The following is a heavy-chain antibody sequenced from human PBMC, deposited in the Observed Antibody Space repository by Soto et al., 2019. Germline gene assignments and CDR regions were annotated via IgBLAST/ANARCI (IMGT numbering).Heavy chain of an antibody. CDR1: GGTFSSSG. CDR3: ARWPQPRYTADPYAVDV. J-gene: IGHJ6*02. CDR2: IVPSLDTT. Sequence: QVHLVQSGTEVKKPGSSVKVSCKASGGTFSSSGFSWVRQAPGQGLEWMGMIVPSLDTTNYAQKFQARVTITADEVTSTAYMELRSLRSEDTAVDYCARWPQPRYTADPYAVDVWCQGTRVIVSS. D-gene: IGHD3-16*02. V-gene: IGHV1-69*11.